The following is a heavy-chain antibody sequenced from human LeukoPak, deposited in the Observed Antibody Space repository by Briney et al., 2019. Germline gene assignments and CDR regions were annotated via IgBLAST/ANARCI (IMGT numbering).Heavy chain of an antibody. CDR1: GGSISSSSYY. J-gene: IGHJ4*02. D-gene: IGHD3-3*01. V-gene: IGHV4-39*01. CDR2: IFYSGST. Sequence: PSETLSLTCTVSGGSISSSSYYWGWICQPPGKGLEWIGSIFYSGSTYYNPSLKSRVTISVDTSENQFSLKLSSVTAADTAVYYCARQIRITMNVDYWGQGTLVTVSS. CDR3: ARQIRITMNVDY.